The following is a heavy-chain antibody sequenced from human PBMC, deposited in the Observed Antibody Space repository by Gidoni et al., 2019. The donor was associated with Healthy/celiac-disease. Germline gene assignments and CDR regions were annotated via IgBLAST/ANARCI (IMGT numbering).Heavy chain of an antibody. CDR3: AIGVVPAASYEYAFDI. Sequence: QVQLVQSGAEVKKPGASVKVSCKASGSPFTSYGISWVRRAPGQGLEWMGWISAYNGNTNYAQKLQGRVTMTTDTSTSTAYMELRSLRSDDTAVYYCAIGVVPAASYEYAFDIWGQGTMVTVSS. J-gene: IGHJ3*02. D-gene: IGHD2-2*01. CDR1: GSPFTSYG. V-gene: IGHV1-18*01. CDR2: ISAYNGNT.